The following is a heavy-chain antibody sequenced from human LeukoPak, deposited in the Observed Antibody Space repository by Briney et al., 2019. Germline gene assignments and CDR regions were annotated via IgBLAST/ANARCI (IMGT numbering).Heavy chain of an antibody. D-gene: IGHD2-8*01. CDR3: AGIPDVLMVYSHAFDI. CDR1: GYSITSGYY. CDR2: IYHSGST. Sequence: SETLSLTCAVSGYSITSGYYWGWGRQPPGKGLEWIGSIYHSGSTYYNPSLKSRVTISVDTSKNQFSLKLSSVTAADTAVYYCAGIPDVLMVYSHAFDIWGQGTMVTVSS. J-gene: IGHJ3*02. V-gene: IGHV4-38-2*01.